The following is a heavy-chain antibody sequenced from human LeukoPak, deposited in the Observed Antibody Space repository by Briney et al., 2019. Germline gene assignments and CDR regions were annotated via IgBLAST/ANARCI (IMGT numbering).Heavy chain of an antibody. V-gene: IGHV3-66*01. D-gene: IGHD1-26*01. CDR1: GFTFSSYG. CDR2: IYSSRGT. Sequence: PGGSLRLSCAASGFTFSSYGMSWVRQAPGKGLEWVSIIYSSRGTNYADSVKGRFTISRDNSKNTLYLQMNSLRAEDTAMYYCATQWDGGAGAFDTWGQGTMVTVSS. J-gene: IGHJ3*02. CDR3: ATQWDGGAGAFDT.